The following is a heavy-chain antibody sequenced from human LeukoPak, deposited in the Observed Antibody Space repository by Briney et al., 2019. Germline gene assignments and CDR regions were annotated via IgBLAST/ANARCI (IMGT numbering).Heavy chain of an antibody. D-gene: IGHD1-26*01. Sequence: PGGSLRLSCAASGFTFSSYAMSWVRQAPGKGLEWVSAISGSGGSTYYADSVKGRFTISRDNSKNTLYLQMNSLRAEDTAVYYCAKDISQKWELLQGGDYWGQGTLVTVSS. CDR1: GFTFSSYA. CDR3: AKDISQKWELLQGGDY. V-gene: IGHV3-23*01. CDR2: ISGSGGST. J-gene: IGHJ4*02.